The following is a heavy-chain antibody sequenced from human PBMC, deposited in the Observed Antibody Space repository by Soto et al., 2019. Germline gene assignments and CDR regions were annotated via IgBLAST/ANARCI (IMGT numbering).Heavy chain of an antibody. J-gene: IGHJ4*02. V-gene: IGHV3-23*01. CDR1: GFTFSIYA. CDR3: AKDEGWDQLRGINY. D-gene: IGHD1-1*01. Sequence: PGESLKISCAASGFTFSIYAMTWVRQSPGKGLEWVSSMSRTGDNTYYADSVKGRFTISSDRSKNTLYLQMDSLRADDTAVYYCAKDEGWDQLRGINYWGQGTLVTVSS. CDR2: MSRTGDNT.